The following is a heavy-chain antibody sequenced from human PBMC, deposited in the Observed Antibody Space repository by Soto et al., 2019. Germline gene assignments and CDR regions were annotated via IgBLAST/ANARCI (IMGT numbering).Heavy chain of an antibody. V-gene: IGHV4-30-2*01. D-gene: IGHD3-22*01. J-gene: IGHJ4*02. Sequence: QLQLQESGSGLVKPSQTLSLTCAVSGGSISSGGYSWSWIRQPPGKGLEWIGYIYHSGSTYNNPSRKSRVTISVDRSKNQFSLKLSSVTAADTAVYYCASNIDYYDSSGYFDYWGQGTLVTVSS. CDR1: GGSISSGGYS. CDR3: ASNIDYYDSSGYFDY. CDR2: IYHSGST.